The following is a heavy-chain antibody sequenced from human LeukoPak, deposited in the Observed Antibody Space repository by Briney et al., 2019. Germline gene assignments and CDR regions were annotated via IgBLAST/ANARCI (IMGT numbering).Heavy chain of an antibody. CDR1: GYTFTNYY. V-gene: IGHV1-46*01. Sequence: ASVKVSCKASGYTFTNYYMHWVRQAPGQGLEWMGVIDPNGGGASYPQKFQGRVTMTEDTSTDTAYMELSSLRSEDTAVYYCATATTIAVARYYGMDVWGQGTTVTVSS. CDR2: IDPNGGGA. J-gene: IGHJ6*02. D-gene: IGHD6-19*01. CDR3: ATATTIAVARYYGMDV.